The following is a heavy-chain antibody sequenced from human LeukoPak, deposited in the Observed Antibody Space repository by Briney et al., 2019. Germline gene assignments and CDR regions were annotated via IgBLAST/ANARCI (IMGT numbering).Heavy chain of an antibody. V-gene: IGHV3-21*01. Sequence: GGSLRLSCAASGFTFSGYSMNWVRQAPGKGLEWASSISSSNYISYADSVKGRFTISRDNAKNSLYLQMNSLRAEDTAVYYCARGIPSLATPDYWGQGTLVTVSS. CDR2: ISSSNYI. CDR1: GFTFSGYS. CDR3: ARGIPSLATPDY. J-gene: IGHJ4*02. D-gene: IGHD3-10*01.